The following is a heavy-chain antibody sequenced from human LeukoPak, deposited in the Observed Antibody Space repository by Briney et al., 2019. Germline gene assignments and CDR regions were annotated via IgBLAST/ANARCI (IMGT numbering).Heavy chain of an antibody. CDR2: INPNSGGT. J-gene: IGHJ6*03. Sequence: ASVKVSCKASGYTFTGYYMHWVRQAPGQGLEWMGRINPNSGGTNYAQKFQGRVTMTRDTSISTAYMELSRLRSDDTAVYYCARDSGRFGEEYYYYYSYMDVWGKGTTVTVSS. V-gene: IGHV1-2*06. D-gene: IGHD3-10*01. CDR3: ARDSGRFGEEYYYYYSYMDV. CDR1: GYTFTGYY.